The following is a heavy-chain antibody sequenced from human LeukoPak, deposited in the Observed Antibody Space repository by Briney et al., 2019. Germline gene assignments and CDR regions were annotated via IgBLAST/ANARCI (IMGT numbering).Heavy chain of an antibody. CDR2: INHSGST. Sequence: SETLSLTCAVYGGSFSGYYWSWIRQPPGKGLEWIGEINHSGSTNYNPSLKSRVTISVDTSKNQFSLKLSSVTAADTAVYYCARGEQLVNFDYWGQGTLVTVSS. D-gene: IGHD6-13*01. CDR3: ARGEQLVNFDY. J-gene: IGHJ4*02. V-gene: IGHV4-34*01. CDR1: GGSFSGYY.